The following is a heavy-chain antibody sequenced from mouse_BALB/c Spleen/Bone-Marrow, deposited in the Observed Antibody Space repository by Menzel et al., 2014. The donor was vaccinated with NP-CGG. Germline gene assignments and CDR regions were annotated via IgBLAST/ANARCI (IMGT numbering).Heavy chain of an antibody. CDR2: INPYNGGT. CDR3: ARDYYGFSYGFAY. Sequence: EVQLQQSEPELVKPGASMKISCKASGYSFTGCTMNWVKQSHGKNLEWIGLINPYNGGTNYNQKFKGKATLTVDKSSSTAYMELLSLTSEDSAVYYCARDYYGFSYGFAYWGQGTLVTVSA. J-gene: IGHJ3*01. V-gene: IGHV1-18*01. D-gene: IGHD1-1*01. CDR1: GYSFTGCT.